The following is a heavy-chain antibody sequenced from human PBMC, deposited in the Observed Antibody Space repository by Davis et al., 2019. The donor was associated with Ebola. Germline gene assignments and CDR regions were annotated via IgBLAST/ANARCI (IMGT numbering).Heavy chain of an antibody. J-gene: IGHJ4*02. CDR3: ARGRFGDGVY. CDR1: GYTFSIYG. V-gene: IGHV1-18*01. D-gene: IGHD2-21*02. Sequence: AASVKVSCKASGYTFSIYGLSWVRQAPGQGLEWMGWINPYNGNTDYAQNFQGRVTVTTDTSTSTAYMELRSLRSDDTAVYYCARGRFGDGVYWGQGTQVTVSS. CDR2: INPYNGNT.